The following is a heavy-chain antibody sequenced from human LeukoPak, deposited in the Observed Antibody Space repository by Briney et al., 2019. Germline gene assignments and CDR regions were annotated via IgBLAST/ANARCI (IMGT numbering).Heavy chain of an antibody. Sequence: SETLSLTCTVSGGSISSYYWSWIRQPAGKGLEWIGRIYTSGSTNYNPSLKSRVTISVDTSKNQFSLKLSSVTAADTAVYYCARVSVVPAAVDYWGQGTLVTVSS. V-gene: IGHV4-4*07. CDR3: ARVSVVPAAVDY. D-gene: IGHD2-2*01. CDR1: GGSISSYY. CDR2: IYTSGST. J-gene: IGHJ4*02.